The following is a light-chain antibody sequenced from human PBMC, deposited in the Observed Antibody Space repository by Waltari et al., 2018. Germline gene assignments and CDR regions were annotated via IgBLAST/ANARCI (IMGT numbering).Light chain of an antibody. CDR2: GAS. Sequence: EIVLTQSPGTLSLSQGDRATLSCRSSQRVSSSYLAWYQQKPGQAPRLLIYGASRSATGIPDRFSCSGSGTDFTLTISRLEPEDFAVYYCQQYGSSPWTFGQGTKVEIK. CDR3: QQYGSSPWT. CDR1: QRVSSSY. J-gene: IGKJ1*01. V-gene: IGKV3-20*01.